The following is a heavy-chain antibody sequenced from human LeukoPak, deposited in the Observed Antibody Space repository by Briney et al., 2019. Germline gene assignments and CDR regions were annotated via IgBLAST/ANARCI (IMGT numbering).Heavy chain of an antibody. Sequence: GASVKVSCKASGYTFTGYYMHWVRQAPGQGLEWMGWINPNSGGTSYAQKFQGRVTMTRDTSISTVYMELSRLTSDDTAVYYCARDLAFGELSYDYCGHGTLVTVSS. CDR3: ARDLAFGELSYDY. V-gene: IGHV1-2*02. J-gene: IGHJ4*01. D-gene: IGHD3-10*01. CDR1: GYTFTGYY. CDR2: INPNSGGT.